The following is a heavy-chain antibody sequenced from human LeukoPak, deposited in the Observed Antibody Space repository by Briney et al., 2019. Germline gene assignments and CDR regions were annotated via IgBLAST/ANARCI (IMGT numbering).Heavy chain of an antibody. CDR2: LYTSGST. D-gene: IGHD6-13*01. CDR3: ARGGIAPPGYYYYYQMDV. CDR1: GDSISGYY. J-gene: IGHJ6*03. Sequence: SETLSLTCTVSGDSISGYYWSWIRQPAGKGLEWIGRLYTSGSTNYNPSLKGRITLSSDTSRNQFSLKLSSVTAADTAVYYCARGGIAPPGYYYYYQMDVWGKGTTVTVSS. V-gene: IGHV4-4*07.